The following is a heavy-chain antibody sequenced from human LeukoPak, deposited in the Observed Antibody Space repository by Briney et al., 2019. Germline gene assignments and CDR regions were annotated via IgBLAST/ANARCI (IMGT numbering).Heavy chain of an antibody. J-gene: IGHJ5*02. CDR1: GYTFTSYG. CDR3: ARDLGHDFWSGYYKENWFDP. D-gene: IGHD3-3*01. CDR2: ISAYNGNT. V-gene: IGHV1-18*01. Sequence: ASVKVSCKASGYTFTSYGISWVRQAPGQGPEWMGWISAYNGNTNYAQKLQGRVTMTTATSTSTAYMELRSLRSDDTAVYYCARDLGHDFWSGYYKENWFDPWGQGTLVTVSS.